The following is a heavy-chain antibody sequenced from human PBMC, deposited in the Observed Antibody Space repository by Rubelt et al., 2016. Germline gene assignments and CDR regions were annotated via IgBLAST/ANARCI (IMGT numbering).Heavy chain of an antibody. CDR2: IYSGGST. CDR1: NY. D-gene: IGHD3-3*01. J-gene: IGHJ4*02. CDR3: ARGRRPLEWLPPFLGY. V-gene: IGHV3-66*02. Sequence: NYMSWVRQAPGKGLEWVSVIYSGGSTYYADSVKGRFTISRDNSKNTLYLQMNSLRAEDTAVYYCARGRRPLEWLPPFLGYWGQGTLVTVSS.